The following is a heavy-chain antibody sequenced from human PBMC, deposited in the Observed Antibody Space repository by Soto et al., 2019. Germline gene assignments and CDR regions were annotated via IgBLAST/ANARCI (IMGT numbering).Heavy chain of an antibody. J-gene: IGHJ4*02. CDR1: GGSISSYY. V-gene: IGHV4-59*01. CDR3: ASMTYDSSGYYYPFFDY. D-gene: IGHD3-22*01. Sequence: PSETLSLTCAVYGGSISSYYWSWIRQPPGKGLEWIGYIYYSGSTNYNPSLKSRVTISVDTSKNQFSLKLSSVTAADTAVYYCASMTYDSSGYYYPFFDYWGQGTLVTVSS. CDR2: IYYSGST.